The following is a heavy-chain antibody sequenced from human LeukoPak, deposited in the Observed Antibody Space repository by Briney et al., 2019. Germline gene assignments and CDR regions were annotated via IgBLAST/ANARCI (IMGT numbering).Heavy chain of an antibody. J-gene: IGHJ3*02. CDR1: GFTFSSYA. CDR2: ISGSGGST. V-gene: IGHV3-23*01. D-gene: IGHD7-27*01. Sequence: GGSPRLSCAASGFTFSSYAMSWVRQAPGKGLEWVSAISGSGGSTYYADSVKGRFTISRDNSKNTLYLQMNSLRAEDTAVYYCAKSLGIIEAFDIWGQGTMVTVSS. CDR3: AKSLGIIEAFDI.